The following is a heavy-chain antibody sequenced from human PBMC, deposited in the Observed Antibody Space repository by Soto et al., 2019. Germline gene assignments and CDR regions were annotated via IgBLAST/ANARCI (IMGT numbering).Heavy chain of an antibody. D-gene: IGHD6-19*01. V-gene: IGHV3-33*01. J-gene: IGHJ4*02. Sequence: QVQLVESGGGVVQPGRSLRLSCAASGFTFNTHGMHWVRQAPGKGLEWVAVIWYDESKKYYEDSVTGRFTISRDNSRSALYLQMDCLRAEDTGVYYCARSSGLGIDFWGQGTLVTVSS. CDR2: IWYDESKK. CDR3: ARSSGLGIDF. CDR1: GFTFNTHG.